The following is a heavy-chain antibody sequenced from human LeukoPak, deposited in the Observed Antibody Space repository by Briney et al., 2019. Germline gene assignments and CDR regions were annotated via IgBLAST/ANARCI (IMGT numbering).Heavy chain of an antibody. CDR3: ARDLTVAGKDY. J-gene: IGHJ4*02. Sequence: PGGSLRLSYAASGFTFSSYSMNWVRRAPGKGLEWVSSISSSSSYIYYADSVKGRFTISRDNAKNSLYLQMNSLRAEDTAVYYCARDLTVAGKDYWGQGTLVTVSS. CDR2: ISSSSSYI. V-gene: IGHV3-21*01. CDR1: GFTFSSYS. D-gene: IGHD6-19*01.